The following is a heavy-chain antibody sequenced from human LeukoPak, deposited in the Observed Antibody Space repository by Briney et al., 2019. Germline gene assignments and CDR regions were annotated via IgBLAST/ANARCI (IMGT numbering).Heavy chain of an antibody. CDR1: GYTFTSYD. V-gene: IGHV1-8*03. J-gene: IGHJ4*02. CDR3: ARDPVAYCSGGSCYSG. CDR2: MNPNSGNT. D-gene: IGHD2-15*01. Sequence: ASVKVSCKASGYTFTSYDINWVRQATGQGLEWMGWMNPNSGNTGYAQKFQGRVTITRNTSISTAYMELSSLRSEDTAVYYCARDPVAYCSGGSCYSGWGQGTLVTVSS.